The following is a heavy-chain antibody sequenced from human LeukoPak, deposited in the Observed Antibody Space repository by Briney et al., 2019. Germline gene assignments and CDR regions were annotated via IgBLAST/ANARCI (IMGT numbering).Heavy chain of an antibody. CDR3: GRSHYYDSSGNFYYYYAMDV. CDR1: GFSFSSYW. CDR2: INSDGTSV. D-gene: IGHD3-22*01. Sequence: GGSLRLSCAASGFSFSSYWMHWVRQVPGKGLVWVSRINSDGTSVRYADSVKGRFTIFRDNAKNTLYLQMNSLRAGDTGVYYCGRSHYYDSSGNFYYYYAMDVWGQGTTVTVSS. V-gene: IGHV3-74*01. J-gene: IGHJ6*02.